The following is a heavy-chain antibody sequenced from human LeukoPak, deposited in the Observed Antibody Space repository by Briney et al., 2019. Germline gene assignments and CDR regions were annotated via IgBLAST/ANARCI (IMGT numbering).Heavy chain of an antibody. CDR2: IKLDGSEK. J-gene: IGHJ4*02. CDR3: ARDQTPYY. V-gene: IGHV3-7*01. Sequence: GGSLRLSCAASGFTFSNYWMTWVRQAPGKGLEWVANIKLDGSEKYYVDSVKGRFTISRDNTQNSLYLQMNSLRAEDTAVYYCARDQTPYYWGQGTLATVSS. CDR1: GFTFSNYW.